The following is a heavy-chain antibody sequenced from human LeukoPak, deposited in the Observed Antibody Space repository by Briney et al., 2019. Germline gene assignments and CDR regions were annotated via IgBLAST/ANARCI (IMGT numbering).Heavy chain of an antibody. CDR3: AKAGYYDSSGYYYYFDY. D-gene: IGHD3-22*01. J-gene: IGHJ4*02. CDR1: GFTLSSCG. Sequence: GESLRLSCAASGFTLSSCGMHWVRQAPGKGLEWVAVTSNDGINKYYADSVKGRFTISRDNSKNTLYLQMNSLRAEDTAVYYCAKAGYYDSSGYYYYFDYWGQGTLVTVSS. CDR2: TSNDGINK. V-gene: IGHV3-30*18.